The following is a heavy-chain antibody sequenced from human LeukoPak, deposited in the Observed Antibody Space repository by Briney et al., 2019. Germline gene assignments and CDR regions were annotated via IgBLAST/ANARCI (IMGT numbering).Heavy chain of an antibody. CDR1: GLNFSASG. Sequence: PGESLRLSCAASGLNFSASGMHWVRQAPGKGLEWVTFIRYDGGHTYYTDSVKGRFTVSRDNSENTLYLQMNSLRAEDTAVYYCAKDKGSYYDPMYYFDYWGQGTLVTVSS. J-gene: IGHJ4*02. CDR3: AKDKGSYYDPMYYFDY. V-gene: IGHV3-30*02. CDR2: IRYDGGHT. D-gene: IGHD3-22*01.